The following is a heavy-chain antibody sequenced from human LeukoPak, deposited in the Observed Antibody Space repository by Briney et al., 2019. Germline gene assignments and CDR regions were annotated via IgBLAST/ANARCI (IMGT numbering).Heavy chain of an antibody. Sequence: SETLSLTCTVSGGSISSESYFWSWIRQPAGKALEWIGRINTSGNINYNPSLKSRVTLSVDTSNNQFSLKLSSLTAADTAVYYCARGLSSSWYWFDTWGQGTLVTVSS. CDR1: GGSISSESYF. V-gene: IGHV4-61*02. CDR3: ARGLSSSWYWFDT. J-gene: IGHJ5*02. CDR2: INTSGNI. D-gene: IGHD6-13*01.